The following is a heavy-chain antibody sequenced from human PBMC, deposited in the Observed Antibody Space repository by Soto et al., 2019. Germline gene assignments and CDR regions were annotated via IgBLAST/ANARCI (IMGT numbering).Heavy chain of an antibody. CDR3: VRKGDYDREY. CDR1: GGSITTDW. D-gene: IGHD4-17*01. J-gene: IGHJ4*02. V-gene: IGHV4-4*02. CDR2: IYHSGNT. Sequence: QVQLQESGPGLVKPSGTLSLTCDVSGGSITTDWWTWVRQPPGEGLEWIGQIYHSGNTNYNPSLKSHLTLPIDKTKNQFVLNLSSVAAADTAGYYCVRKGDYDREYWGQGSLVSVSS.